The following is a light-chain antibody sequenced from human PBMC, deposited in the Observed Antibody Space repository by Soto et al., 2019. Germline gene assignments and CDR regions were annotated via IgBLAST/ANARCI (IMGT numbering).Light chain of an antibody. J-gene: IGKJ2*01. CDR2: KTS. CDR3: QEYKTGPGYN. Sequence: DIQMTQSPSTLSASVGDRVTITCRASQSFGRWLAWYQQKPGKAPELLIYKTSTLERGVPSRFSGSGSGTEFNLTISSLQPDYFATYYCQEYKTGPGYNFGQGTRLEIK. CDR1: QSFGRW. V-gene: IGKV1-5*03.